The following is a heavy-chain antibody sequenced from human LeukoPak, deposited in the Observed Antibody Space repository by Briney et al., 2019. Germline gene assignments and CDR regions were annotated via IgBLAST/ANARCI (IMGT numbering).Heavy chain of an antibody. CDR1: GFTFSSYA. CDR3: ARSGSPDY. J-gene: IGHJ4*02. V-gene: IGHV3-30-3*01. CDR2: ISYDGSNK. Sequence: PGRSLRLSCAASGFTFSSYAMHRVRQAPGKGLEWVAVISYDGSNKYYADSVKGRFTISRDNSKNTLYLQMNSLRAEDTAVYYCARSGSPDYWGQGTLVTVSS. D-gene: IGHD5-12*01.